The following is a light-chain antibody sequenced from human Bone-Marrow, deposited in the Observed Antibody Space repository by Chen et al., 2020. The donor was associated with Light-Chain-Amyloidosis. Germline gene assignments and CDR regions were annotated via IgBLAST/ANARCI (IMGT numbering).Light chain of an antibody. V-gene: IGLV2-23*02. J-gene: IGLJ2*01. Sequence: QSALPQPASVSGPPGQSITISCTGSSSDVGNYNLVSWYQQHPGKAPKLMIFEVNKRPSGVSNRFSGSKSGNTASLTISGLLAEDEADYHCGSYAGSNTVVFGGGTKLTVL. CDR2: EVN. CDR1: SSDVGNYNL. CDR3: GSYAGSNTVV.